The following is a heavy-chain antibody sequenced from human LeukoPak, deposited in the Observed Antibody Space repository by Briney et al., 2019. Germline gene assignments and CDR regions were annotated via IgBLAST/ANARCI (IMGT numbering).Heavy chain of an antibody. CDR1: GFTFSDYA. CDR2: LGGSGGDT. V-gene: IGHV3-23*01. D-gene: IGHD2-2*01. J-gene: IGHJ4*02. CDR3: ARSQPSVRRFDY. Sequence: PGGSLRLSCAASGFTFSDYAMFWVRQAPGKGLEWVSALGGSGGDTYYADSVKGRFTTSRDNSENMLYLQMNSLRAEDTAVYYCARSQPSVRRFDYWGQGTLVTVSS.